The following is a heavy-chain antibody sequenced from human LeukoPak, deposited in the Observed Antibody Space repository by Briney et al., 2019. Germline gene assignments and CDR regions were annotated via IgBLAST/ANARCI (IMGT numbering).Heavy chain of an antibody. CDR3: ARVGLRYSSSWYGGVWFDP. Sequence: GGSLRLSCAASGFTFSSYAMSWVRQAPGMGLEWISLIGSGGGSTYYADSVKGRFTISRDNAKNSLYLRLNSLRAEDTAVYYCARVGLRYSSSWYGGVWFDPWGQGTLVTVSP. CDR1: GFTFSSYA. V-gene: IGHV3-23*01. D-gene: IGHD6-13*01. J-gene: IGHJ5*02. CDR2: IGSGGGST.